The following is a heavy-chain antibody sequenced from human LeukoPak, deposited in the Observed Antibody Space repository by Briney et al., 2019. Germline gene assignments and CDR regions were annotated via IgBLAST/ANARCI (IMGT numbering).Heavy chain of an antibody. CDR1: GFTFSTYW. CDR3: ARDLRAFCGGECAFHY. CDR2: IKRDGSEK. V-gene: IGHV3-7*01. Sequence: PGGSLRLSCAASGFTFSTYWMSWVRQAPGKGLEWVANIKRDGSEKFQVDSVKGRFTISRDNAKNSLYLEMNSLKAEDTAVYYCARDLRAFCGGECAFHYWGQGTLVTVSS. D-gene: IGHD2-21*01. J-gene: IGHJ4*02.